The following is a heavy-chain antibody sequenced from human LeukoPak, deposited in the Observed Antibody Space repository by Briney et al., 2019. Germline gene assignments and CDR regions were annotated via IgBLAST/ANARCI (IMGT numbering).Heavy chain of an antibody. CDR3: ARGRRGPAARSYYFDY. V-gene: IGHV4-61*01. CDR1: GGSVSSGSYY. CDR2: IYYSGST. D-gene: IGHD2-2*01. J-gene: IGHJ4*02. Sequence: SETLSLTCTVSGGSVSSGSYYWSWIRQPPGKGLERIGYIYYSGSTNYNPSLKSRVTISVDTSKNQFSLKLSSVTAADTAVYYCARGRRGPAARSYYFDYWGQGTLVTVSS.